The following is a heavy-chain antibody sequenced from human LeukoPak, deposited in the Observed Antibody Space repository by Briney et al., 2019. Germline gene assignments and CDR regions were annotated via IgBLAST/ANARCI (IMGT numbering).Heavy chain of an antibody. J-gene: IGHJ5*02. V-gene: IGHV4-39*07. Sequence: SETPSLTCTVSGGSISSSSYYWGWIRQPPGKGLEWIGSIYYSGSTYYNPSLKSRVAISVDTSKNQFSLKLSSVTAADTAVYYCARVNRWEYNWFDPWGQGTLVTVSS. CDR1: GGSISSSSYY. CDR3: ARVNRWEYNWFDP. D-gene: IGHD1-26*01. CDR2: IYYSGST.